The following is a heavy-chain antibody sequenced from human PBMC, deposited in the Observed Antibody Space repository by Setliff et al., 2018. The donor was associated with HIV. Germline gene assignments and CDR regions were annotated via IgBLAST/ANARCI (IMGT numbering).Heavy chain of an antibody. Sequence: ASVKVSCKASGDSLTNYGIHWVRQAPGQRLEWMGWIHAGNGDTRYSQNFQGRVTFTKDTSANTAYLQLSSLRSEDTAVYYCARRGRFTGGYKYGSDYFDHWGQGTLVTV. D-gene: IGHD5-18*01. CDR1: GDSLTNYG. J-gene: IGHJ4*02. CDR2: IHAGNGDT. V-gene: IGHV1-3*01. CDR3: ARRGRFTGGYKYGSDYFDH.